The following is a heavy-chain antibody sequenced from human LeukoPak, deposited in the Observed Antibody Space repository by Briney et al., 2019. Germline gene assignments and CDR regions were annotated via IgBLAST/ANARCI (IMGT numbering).Heavy chain of an antibody. CDR3: ARASLGYCSSTSCYRGVFAAFDI. J-gene: IGHJ3*02. Sequence: SVKVSCKASGGTFSSYAISWVRQAPGQGLEWMGGIIPIFGTANYAQKFQGRVAITADESTSTAYMELSSLRSEDTAVYYCARASLGYCSSTSCYRGVFAAFDIWGQGTMVTVSS. V-gene: IGHV1-69*13. D-gene: IGHD2-2*01. CDR2: IIPIFGTA. CDR1: GGTFSSYA.